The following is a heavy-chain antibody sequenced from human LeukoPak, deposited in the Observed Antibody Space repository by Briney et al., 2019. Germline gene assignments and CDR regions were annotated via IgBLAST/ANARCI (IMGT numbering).Heavy chain of an antibody. V-gene: IGHV4-34*01. CDR1: GGSFSGYY. D-gene: IGHD2-2*02. CDR3: ASTDIVVVPAAIRGHNWFDP. J-gene: IGHJ5*02. Sequence: SETLSLTCAVYGGSFSGYYWSWIRQPPGKGLEWVGEINHSGSTNYNPSLKSRVTISVDTSKNQFSLKLSSVTAADTAVYYCASTDIVVVPAAIRGHNWFDPWGQGTLVTVSS. CDR2: INHSGST.